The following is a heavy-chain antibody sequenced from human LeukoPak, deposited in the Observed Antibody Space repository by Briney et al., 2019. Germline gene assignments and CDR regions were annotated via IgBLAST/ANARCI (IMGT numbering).Heavy chain of an antibody. CDR1: GFIFSGYW. D-gene: IGHD5-18*01. J-gene: IGHJ4*02. CDR2: IKQDGSEK. Sequence: GGSLRLSCAASGFIFSGYWMTWARQVPGKGLEWVANIKQDGSEKYYVDSVKGRFTISRDNAKKSLYLHMNSLRAEDTAVYYCASPGSVGDTGMPDYWGQGTLVTVSS. V-gene: IGHV3-7*01. CDR3: ASPGSVGDTGMPDY.